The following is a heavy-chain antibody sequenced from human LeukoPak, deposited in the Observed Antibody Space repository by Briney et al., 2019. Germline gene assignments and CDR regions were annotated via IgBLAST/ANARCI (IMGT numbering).Heavy chain of an antibody. CDR1: GGSISSYY. V-gene: IGHV4-4*07. D-gene: IGHD3-10*01. J-gene: IGHJ5*02. CDR3: ARASWPGSYKDSNWFDP. Sequence: SETLSLTCTVSGGSISSYYWSWIRQPAGKGLEWIGRIYTCGSTNYNPSLKSRVTMSVDASKNQFSLKLSSVTAADTAVYYCARASWPGSYKDSNWFDPWGQGTLVTVSS. CDR2: IYTCGST.